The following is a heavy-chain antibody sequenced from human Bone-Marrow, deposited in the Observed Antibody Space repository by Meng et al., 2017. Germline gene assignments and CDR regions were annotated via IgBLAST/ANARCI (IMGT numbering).Heavy chain of an antibody. V-gene: IGHV4-61*08. CDR2: IYYSGST. J-gene: IGHJ4*02. Sequence: SETLSLTCTVSGGSISSGGYYWSWIRQHPGKGLEWIGYIYYSGSTNYNPSLKSRVTISVDTSKNQFSLKLSSVTAADTAVYYCARADLGSGTDYWGQGTLVTVSS. D-gene: IGHD2-15*01. CDR1: GGSISSGGYY. CDR3: ARADLGSGTDY.